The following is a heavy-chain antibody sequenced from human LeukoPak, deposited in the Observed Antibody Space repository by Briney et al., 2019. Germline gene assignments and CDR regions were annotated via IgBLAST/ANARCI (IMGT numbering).Heavy chain of an antibody. Sequence: RRASVKVSCKASGYTFTSYGISWVRQAPGQGLEWMGWISAYNGNTNYARKLQGRVTMTTDTSTSTAYMELRSLRSDDTAVYYCARDQWGYSYGYLYFDYWGQGTLVTVSS. J-gene: IGHJ4*02. CDR1: GYTFTSYG. CDR2: ISAYNGNT. D-gene: IGHD5-18*01. CDR3: ARDQWGYSYGYLYFDY. V-gene: IGHV1-18*01.